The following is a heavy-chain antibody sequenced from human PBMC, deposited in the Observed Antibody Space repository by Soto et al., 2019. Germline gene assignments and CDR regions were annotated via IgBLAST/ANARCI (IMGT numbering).Heavy chain of an antibody. CDR3: ARVSGYYFLDY. CDR1: GYTFTNYA. J-gene: IGHJ4*02. CDR2: INAGNGNT. Sequence: ASVKVSCKASGYTFTNYARHWVRQAPGQRLEWMGWINAGNGNTKYSQKFQGRVTITSDTSASTAYMELSSLRSEDTAVYYCARVSGYYFLDYWGQGTLVTVSS. D-gene: IGHD5-12*01. V-gene: IGHV1-3*01.